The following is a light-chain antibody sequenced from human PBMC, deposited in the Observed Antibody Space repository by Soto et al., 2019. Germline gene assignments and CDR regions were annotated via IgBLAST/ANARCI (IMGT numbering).Light chain of an antibody. CDR2: RNN. CDR1: SSNIGSNY. V-gene: IGLV1-47*01. CDR3: AAWDDSLSGWV. Sequence: QPVLTQPPSASGTPGQRVTISCPGSSSNIGSNYVYWYQQLPGTAPKLLIYRNNQRPSGVPDRFSGSKSGTSASLAISGLRSEDEADYYCAAWDDSLSGWVFGGGTKLTVL. J-gene: IGLJ3*02.